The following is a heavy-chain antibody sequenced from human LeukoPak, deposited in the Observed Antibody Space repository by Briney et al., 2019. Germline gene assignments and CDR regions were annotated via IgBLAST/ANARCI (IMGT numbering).Heavy chain of an antibody. Sequence: GESLKISCKGSGSSFTTHWLAWVRQMPGKGLEWMGIIYPGDSDTTYSPSFQGQVTISADKSISTAYLQWSSLKASDTAMYYCARRRDGYNYVGTDYWGQGTLVTVSS. CDR1: GSSFTTHW. D-gene: IGHD5-24*01. CDR3: ARRRDGYNYVGTDY. V-gene: IGHV5-51*01. J-gene: IGHJ4*02. CDR2: IYPGDSDT.